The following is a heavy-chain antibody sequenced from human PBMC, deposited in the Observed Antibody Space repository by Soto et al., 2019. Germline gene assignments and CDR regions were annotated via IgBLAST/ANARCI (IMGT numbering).Heavy chain of an antibody. CDR2: MSGSGGSR. D-gene: IGHD1-26*01. Sequence: PGGSLRLSWERSGFIVDHCGISWVRQSPEKGLQWVSAMSGSGGSRYYADSVKGRFTISRDNSKNTVYLQMSSLRGDDTAIYYCAKTFGSNWLLDYWGQGTLVTVSS. CDR3: AKTFGSNWLLDY. J-gene: IGHJ4*02. CDR1: GFIVDHCG. V-gene: IGHV3-23*01.